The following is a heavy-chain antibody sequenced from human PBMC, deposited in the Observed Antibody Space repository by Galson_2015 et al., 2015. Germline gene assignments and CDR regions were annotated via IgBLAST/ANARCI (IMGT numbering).Heavy chain of an antibody. V-gene: IGHV4-30-4*01. Sequence: LSLTCTVSGGSISSGDYYWSWIRQPPGKGLEWIGYIYYSGSTYYNPPLKSRVTISVDTSKNQFSLKLSSVTAADTAVYYCARGNLEWLLYPYYFDYWGQGTLVTVSS. CDR1: GGSISSGDYY. CDR2: IYYSGST. J-gene: IGHJ4*02. CDR3: ARGNLEWLLYPYYFDY. D-gene: IGHD3-3*01.